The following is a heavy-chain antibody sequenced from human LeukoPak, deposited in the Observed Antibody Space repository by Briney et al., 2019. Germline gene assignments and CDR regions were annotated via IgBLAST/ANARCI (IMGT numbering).Heavy chain of an antibody. J-gene: IGHJ4*02. V-gene: IGHV4-34*01. D-gene: IGHD6-19*01. CDR1: GGSFSGYY. CDR3: ARGVGYSNGWYMSN. CDR2: INHSGST. Sequence: SETLSLTCAVYGGSFSGYYWSWIRQPPGKGLEWIGEINHSGSTNYNPSLKSRVTISVDTSKNQFSLKLSSVTAADTAVYYCARGVGYSNGWYMSNWGQGTLVTVSS.